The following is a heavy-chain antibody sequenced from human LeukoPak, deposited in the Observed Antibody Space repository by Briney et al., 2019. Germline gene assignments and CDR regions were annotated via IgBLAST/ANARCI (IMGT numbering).Heavy chain of an antibody. CDR1: GYTFTDYY. V-gene: IGHV1-2*02. J-gene: IGHJ4*02. CDR2: VNPNSGDT. Sequence: ASVRVSCKASGYTFTDYYIHWVRQAPGQGLEWMGWVNPNSGDTNHAHKFQGRVTMTSDTSISTAYMDLSRVRSDDTAVYYCALLFSSTWYRFDSWGQGTLVTVSS. CDR3: ALLFSSTWYRFDS. D-gene: IGHD6-13*01.